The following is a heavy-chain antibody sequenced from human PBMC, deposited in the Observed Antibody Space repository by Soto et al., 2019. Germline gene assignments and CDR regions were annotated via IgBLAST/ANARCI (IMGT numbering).Heavy chain of an antibody. J-gene: IGHJ4*02. CDR3: ARDPGYSYGYN. D-gene: IGHD5-18*01. Sequence: ASVKVSCKASGYSFSFYGINWVRQAPGQRLEWMGWINAGNGNTKYSQKFQGRVTITRDTSASTAYMELSSLRSEDTAVYYCARDPGYSYGYNWGQGTLVTVSS. CDR1: GYSFSFYG. V-gene: IGHV1-3*01. CDR2: INAGNGNT.